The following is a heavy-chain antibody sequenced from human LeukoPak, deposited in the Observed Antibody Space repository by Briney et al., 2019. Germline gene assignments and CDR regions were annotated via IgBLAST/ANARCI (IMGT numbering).Heavy chain of an antibody. J-gene: IGHJ4*02. CDR3: ARQTGSGLFILP. CDR1: GVSISSSNSY. V-gene: IGHV4-39*01. CDR2: IYYSGNT. Sequence: SETLSLTCTVSGVSISSSNSYWGWIRQPPGKGLEWIGSIYYSGNTYYSASLKSQVSISIDTSKNQFSLRLTSVTAADTAVYYCARQTGSGLFILPGGQGTLVTVSS. D-gene: IGHD3/OR15-3a*01.